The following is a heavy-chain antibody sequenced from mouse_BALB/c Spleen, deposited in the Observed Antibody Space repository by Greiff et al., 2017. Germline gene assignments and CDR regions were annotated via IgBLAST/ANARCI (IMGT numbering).Heavy chain of an antibody. D-gene: IGHD2-14*01. CDR1: GFTFSSYA. V-gene: IGHV5-9-4*01. CDR3: ARWYDGFYYAMDY. CDR2: ISSGGSYT. Sequence: EVKVVESGGGLVKPGGSLKLSCAASGFTFSSYAMSWVRQSPEKRLEWVAEISSGGSYTYYPDTVTGRFTISRDNAKNTLYLEMSSLRSEDTAMYYCARWYDGFYYAMDYWGQGTSVTVSS. J-gene: IGHJ4*01.